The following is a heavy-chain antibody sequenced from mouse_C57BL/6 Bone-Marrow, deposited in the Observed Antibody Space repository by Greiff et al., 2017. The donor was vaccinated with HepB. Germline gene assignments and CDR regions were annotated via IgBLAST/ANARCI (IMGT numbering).Heavy chain of an antibody. CDR2: ISYDGSN. V-gene: IGHV3-6*01. CDR1: GYSITSGYY. J-gene: IGHJ2*01. CDR3: AREEGLTGTDCDY. Sequence: VQLQQSGPGLVKPSQSLSLTCSVTGYSITSGYYWNWIRQFPGNKLEWMGYISYDGSNNYNPSLKNRISITRDTSKNQFFLKLNSVTTEDTATYYCAREEGLTGTDCDYWGQGTTLTVSS. D-gene: IGHD4-1*01.